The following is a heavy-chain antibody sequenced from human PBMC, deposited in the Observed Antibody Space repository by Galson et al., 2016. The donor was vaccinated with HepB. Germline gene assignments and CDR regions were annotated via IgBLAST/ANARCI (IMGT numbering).Heavy chain of an antibody. Sequence: SLRLSCAASGFTVSGNYLTWVRQAPGRAPECVSIIYSGGGTYYADSVKGRFTISRDSSKNTMYLQMNSLRVEDTAVYDCARALWGQSCSSTSCVTGGLDYWGPGTLVTVSS. D-gene: IGHD2-2*01. CDR2: IYSGGGT. CDR3: ARALWGQSCSSTSCVTGGLDY. J-gene: IGHJ4*02. CDR1: GFTVSGNY. V-gene: IGHV3-53*01.